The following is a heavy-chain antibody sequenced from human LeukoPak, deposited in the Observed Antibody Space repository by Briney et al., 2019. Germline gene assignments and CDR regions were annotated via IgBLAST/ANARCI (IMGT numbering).Heavy chain of an antibody. Sequence: GGSLRLSCAASGFTFSSYAMHWVRQAPGKGLEWVANIKQDVSEKYYVDSVKGRFTISRDNANNSLYLQMNSLRAEDTAVYYCARKNGLDYWGQGTLVTVSS. J-gene: IGHJ4*02. CDR1: GFTFSSYA. V-gene: IGHV3-7*01. CDR2: IKQDVSEK. CDR3: ARKNGLDY.